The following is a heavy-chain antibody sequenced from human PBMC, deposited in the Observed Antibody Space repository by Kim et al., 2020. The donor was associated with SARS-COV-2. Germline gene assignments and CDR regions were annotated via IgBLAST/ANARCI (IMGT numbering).Heavy chain of an antibody. CDR3: ARDRDKFFHYGMDV. J-gene: IGHJ6*02. D-gene: IGHD3-3*01. CDR1: GGSISSYY. CDR2: IYYSGST. V-gene: IGHV4-59*13. Sequence: SETLSLTCTVSGGSISSYYWSWIRQPPGKGLEWIGYIYYSGSTNYNPSLKSRVTISVDTSKNQFSLKLSSVTAADTAVYYCARDRDKFFHYGMDVWGQGTTVTVSS.